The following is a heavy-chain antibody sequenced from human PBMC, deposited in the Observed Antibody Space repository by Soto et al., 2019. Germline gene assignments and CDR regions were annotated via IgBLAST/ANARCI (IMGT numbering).Heavy chain of an antibody. CDR2: ISSSGSTI. CDR1: GCTFSDYY. Sequence: GGSLRLSCAAPGCTFSDYYMSWIRQAPGKGLEWVSYISSSGSTIYYADSVKGRFTISRDNAKNSLYLQMNSLRAEDTAVYYCARSPLLFTNYYYGMDVWGQGTTVTVSS. V-gene: IGHV3-11*01. CDR3: ARSPLLFTNYYYGMDV. J-gene: IGHJ6*02.